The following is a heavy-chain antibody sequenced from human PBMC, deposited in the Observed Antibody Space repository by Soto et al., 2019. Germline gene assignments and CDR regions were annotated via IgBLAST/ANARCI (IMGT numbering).Heavy chain of an antibody. CDR3: AKSNSKDGMDV. CDR2: ISYDGSNK. D-gene: IGHD4-4*01. CDR1: VFTFSSYG. V-gene: IGHV3-30*18. J-gene: IGHJ6*02. Sequence: WWSLRLSCSASVFTFSSYGMHWLRQAPGKGLEWVAVISYDGSNKYYADSVKGRFTISRDNSKNTLYLQMNSLRAEDTAVYYCAKSNSKDGMDVWGQGTTVTVSS.